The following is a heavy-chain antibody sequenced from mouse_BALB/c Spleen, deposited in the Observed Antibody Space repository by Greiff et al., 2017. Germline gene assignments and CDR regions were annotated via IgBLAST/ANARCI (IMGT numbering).Heavy chain of an antibody. D-gene: IGHD1-1*01. V-gene: IGHV5-6-4*01. Sequence: EVKLMESGGGLVKPGGSLKLSCAASGFTFSSYTMSWVRQTPEKRLEWVATISSGGSYTYYPDSVKGRFTISRDNAKNTLYLQMSSLKSEDTAMYYCTRDGMAGSSFDYWGQGTTVTVSS. CDR2: ISSGGSYT. CDR1: GFTFSSYT. CDR3: TRDGMAGSSFDY. J-gene: IGHJ2*01.